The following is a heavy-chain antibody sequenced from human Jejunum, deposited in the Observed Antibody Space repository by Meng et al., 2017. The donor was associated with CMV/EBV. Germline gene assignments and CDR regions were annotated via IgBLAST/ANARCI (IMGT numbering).Heavy chain of an antibody. V-gene: IGHV3-7*01. D-gene: IGHD3-3*01. CDR1: YW. CDR3: ARGGITVFGVVIIDYYGMDV. J-gene: IGHJ6*02. CDR2: INQDGSQT. Sequence: YWMSWVRQAPGKGLEWVANINQDGSQTYYVESVRGRFSISRDNAKNSLYLQMSSLRAEDTAVYFCARGGITVFGVVIIDYYGMDVWGQGTTVTVSS.